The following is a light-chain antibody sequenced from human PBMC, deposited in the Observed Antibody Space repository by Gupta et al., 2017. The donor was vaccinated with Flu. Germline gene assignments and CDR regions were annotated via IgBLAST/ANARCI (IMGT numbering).Light chain of an antibody. CDR1: QSVDNNF. CDR2: RAS. Sequence: EMLLPQSPGVLSLSPEDGATLSCGASQSVDNNFLAWYQHKPGQAPRLLIYRASNRVAGIPDRFIGSVSGTDFTLTISRLEPEDFAMYFWLQDAVSHRTFGQGTNVTIK. V-gene: IGKV3-20*01. J-gene: IGKJ1*01. CDR3: LQDAVSHRT.